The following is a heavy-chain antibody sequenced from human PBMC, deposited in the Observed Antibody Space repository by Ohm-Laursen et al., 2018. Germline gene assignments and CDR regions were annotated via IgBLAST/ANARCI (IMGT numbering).Heavy chain of an antibody. CDR1: GYTFTSYG. Sequence: ATVKISCKASGYTFTSYGISWVRQAPGQGLEWMGWISAYNGNTNYAQKLQGRVTMTTDTSTSTAYMELGILRPDDTAVYYCARGRASYGLDYWGQGTLVTVSS. CDR3: ARGRASYGLDY. CDR2: ISAYNGNT. D-gene: IGHD5-18*01. V-gene: IGHV1-18*01. J-gene: IGHJ4*02.